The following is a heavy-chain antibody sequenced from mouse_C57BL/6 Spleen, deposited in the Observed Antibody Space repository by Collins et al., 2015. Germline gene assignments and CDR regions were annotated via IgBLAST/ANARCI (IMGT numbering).Heavy chain of an antibody. V-gene: IGHV1S22*01. D-gene: IGHD2-4*01. CDR1: GYTFTSYW. J-gene: IGHJ3*01. CDR3: TMITTPFAY. CDR2: IYPGSGST. Sequence: LQQPGSELVRPGASVKLSCKASGYTFTSYWMHWVKQRPGQGLEWIGNIYPGSGSTNYDEKFKSKATLTVDTSSSTAYMQLSSLTSEDSAVYYCTMITTPFAYWGQGDSGHCLC.